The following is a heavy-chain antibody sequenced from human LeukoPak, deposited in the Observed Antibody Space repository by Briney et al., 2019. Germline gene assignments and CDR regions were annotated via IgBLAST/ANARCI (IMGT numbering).Heavy chain of an antibody. CDR1: GFSFSTYA. CDR2: IVGSGDDT. V-gene: IGHV3-23*01. CDR3: ARVGRLQYGDYVAFDY. J-gene: IGHJ4*02. Sequence: RGGSLRLSCAASGFSFSTYAMSWVRQAPGKGLEWVSVIVGSGDDTYYADSVKGRFTLSRDNAKNSLYLQMNSLRAEDTAVYYCARVGRLQYGDYVAFDYWGQGALVTVSS. D-gene: IGHD4-17*01.